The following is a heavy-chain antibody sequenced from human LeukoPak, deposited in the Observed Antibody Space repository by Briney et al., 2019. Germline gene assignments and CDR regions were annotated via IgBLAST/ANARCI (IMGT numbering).Heavy chain of an antibody. V-gene: IGHV3-7*01. Sequence: GSLRLSCAASGFTFSSSSMSWVRQAPGKGLEWVANIKQDGSEKYYVDSVKGRFTISRDNAENSLYLQMNSLRAEDTAVYYCAKSFLSPNWFDPWGPGTLVTVSS. CDR3: AKSFLSPNWFDP. CDR2: IKQDGSEK. CDR1: GFTFSSSS. J-gene: IGHJ5*02. D-gene: IGHD2/OR15-2a*01.